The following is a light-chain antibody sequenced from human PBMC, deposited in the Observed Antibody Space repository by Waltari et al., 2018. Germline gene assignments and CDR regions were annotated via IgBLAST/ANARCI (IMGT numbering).Light chain of an antibody. CDR1: SNDLGHSSL. CDR3: SSYAGSNNLV. V-gene: IGLV2-8*01. CDR2: EVN. Sequence: QSALTQPPPPSWTPGPSVPLPCPGTSNDLGHSSLWYQQQPGKAPKLMISEVNKRPSGVPNRFSGSKSGNTASLTVSGLQAEDEADYYCSSYAGSNNLVFGGGTKLTVL. J-gene: IGLJ2*01.